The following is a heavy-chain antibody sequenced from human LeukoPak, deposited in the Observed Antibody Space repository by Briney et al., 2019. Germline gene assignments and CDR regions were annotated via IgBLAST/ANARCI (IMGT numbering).Heavy chain of an antibody. V-gene: IGHV1-3*01. CDR3: AGDSGSGSNDY. CDR1: GYTFTSSA. J-gene: IGHJ4*02. CDR2: ISAGNGNT. Sequence: ASVKVSCKASGYTFTSSAIHWVRHAPGQRLEWMGWISAGNGNTKYSQNFQGRVTFISNTSAATAFMELSSLRSEDAAVYYCAGDSGSGSNDYWGQGTLVTVSS. D-gene: IGHD1-26*01.